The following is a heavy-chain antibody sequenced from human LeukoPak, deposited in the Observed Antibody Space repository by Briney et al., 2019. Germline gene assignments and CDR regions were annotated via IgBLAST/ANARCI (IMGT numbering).Heavy chain of an antibody. Sequence: ASVRVSCKVSGYIFTELSMHWVRQAPGQGLEWMGGFNPEDGETFYAQKFQGRVNMTEDTSTDTAYMELSSLSYDDTAVYYCATDGAGDYLNHWGQGTLVTVSS. CDR3: ATDGAGDYLNH. J-gene: IGHJ4*02. D-gene: IGHD4-17*01. CDR1: GYIFTELS. CDR2: FNPEDGET. V-gene: IGHV1-24*01.